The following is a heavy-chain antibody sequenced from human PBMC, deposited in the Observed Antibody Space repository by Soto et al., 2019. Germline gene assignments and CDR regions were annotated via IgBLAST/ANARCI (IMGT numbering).Heavy chain of an antibody. CDR1: GGSISSYY. CDR3: ARGRFLYSGQMDY. CDR2: IYYSGST. Sequence: SETLSLTCTVSGGSISSYYWSWIRQPPGKGLEWIGYIYYSGSTNYNPSLKSRVTISVDTSKNQFSLKLSSVTAADTAVYYCARGRFLYSGQMDYWGQGTLVTVSS. V-gene: IGHV4-59*01. D-gene: IGHD5-12*01. J-gene: IGHJ4*02.